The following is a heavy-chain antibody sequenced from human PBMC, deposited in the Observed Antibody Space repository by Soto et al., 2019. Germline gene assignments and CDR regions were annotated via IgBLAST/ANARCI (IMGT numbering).Heavy chain of an antibody. CDR3: AREGNLGRWIQPLDS. Sequence: PSETLSLTCTVSGDSISRYSWSWIRQPPGKGLEWIGNIHYNGNTKYGPSLKSRVTMSVDTSKNHFSLKLISVTTADTAVYFCAREGNLGRWIQPLDSWGQGTLVTVSS. V-gene: IGHV4-59*01. J-gene: IGHJ4*02. CDR1: GDSISRYS. CDR2: IHYNGNT. D-gene: IGHD2-2*03.